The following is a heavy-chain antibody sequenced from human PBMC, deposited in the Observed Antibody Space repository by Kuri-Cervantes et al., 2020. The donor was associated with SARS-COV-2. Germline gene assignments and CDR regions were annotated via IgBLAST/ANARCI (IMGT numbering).Heavy chain of an antibody. J-gene: IGHJ5*02. CDR1: GDSIRSTNYY. D-gene: IGHD3-3*01. Sequence: GSLRLSCSVSGDSIRSTNYYWGWIRQPPGKGLEWIGSIFYNGDTYYNLSLKSRVTISVDTSKNQFSLKVTSVTATDTAVYYCVRCAIFGVAHNWFDPWGQETLVTVSS. V-gene: IGHV4-39*01. CDR3: VRCAIFGVAHNWFDP. CDR2: IFYNGDT.